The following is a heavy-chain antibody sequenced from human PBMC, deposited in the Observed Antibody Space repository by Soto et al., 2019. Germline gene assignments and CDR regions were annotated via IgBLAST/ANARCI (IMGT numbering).Heavy chain of an antibody. Sequence: SGPTLVNPTQALTLTCIFSGFSLRTSGVGVGWIRQPPGKALEWLGFIYWNDDKRYSPSLKSRLTITKDTSKNQVVLTMTNMDPVDTATYYCAKSGSSGWYGWFDPWGQGTLVTVSS. CDR2: IYWNDDK. CDR1: GFSLRTSGVG. D-gene: IGHD6-19*01. J-gene: IGHJ5*02. CDR3: AKSGSSGWYGWFDP. V-gene: IGHV2-5*01.